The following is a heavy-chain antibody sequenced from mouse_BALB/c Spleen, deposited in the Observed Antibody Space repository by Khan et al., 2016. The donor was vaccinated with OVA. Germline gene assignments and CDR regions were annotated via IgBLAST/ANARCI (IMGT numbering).Heavy chain of an antibody. V-gene: IGHV1-18*01. CDR2: IFPNNGGT. D-gene: IGHD2-2*01. J-gene: IGHJ3*01. Sequence: VRLQQSGPELVKPGASVKIPCKASGYPFTDYNMAWVKQSHGRGLEWIGDIFPNNGGTVYNQKFKGKATLTVAKSSSIAVMELRSLTSEATAVYYCARHGYGGFAYWGQGTLVTVSA. CDR1: GYPFTDYN. CDR3: ARHGYGGFAY.